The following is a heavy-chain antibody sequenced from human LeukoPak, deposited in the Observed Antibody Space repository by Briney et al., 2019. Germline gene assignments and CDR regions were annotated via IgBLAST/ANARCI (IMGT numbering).Heavy chain of an antibody. CDR2: IYPGDSDT. J-gene: IGHJ3*02. CDR3: ARQGGAVAGTFNAFDI. CDR1: GYSFTSYW. V-gene: IGHV5-51*01. D-gene: IGHD6-19*01. Sequence: KSGESLKISCKGSGYSFTSYWIGWVRQMPGKGLEWMGIIYPGDSDTRYSPSFQGQVTISADKSISTAYLQWSSLKASDTAMYYCARQGGAVAGTFNAFDIWGQGTMVTVSS.